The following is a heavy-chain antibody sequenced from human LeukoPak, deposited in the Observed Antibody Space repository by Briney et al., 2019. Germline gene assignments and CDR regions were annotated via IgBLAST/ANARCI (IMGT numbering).Heavy chain of an antibody. J-gene: IGHJ4*02. CDR3: AGHMGF. CDR2: IYYSGTT. V-gene: IGHV4-61*08. CDR1: GGSISSGGYY. Sequence: SETLSLTCTVSGGSISSGGYYWSWFRQPPGKGLEWIGYIYYSGTTNYNPSLKSRVTISVDTSKNQFSLKLSSVTAADTAVYYCAGHMGFWGQGTLVTVSS.